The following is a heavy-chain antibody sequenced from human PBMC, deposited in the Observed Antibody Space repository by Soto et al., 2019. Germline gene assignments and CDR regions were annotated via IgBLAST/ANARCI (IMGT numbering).Heavy chain of an antibody. CDR1: GGTFSSYA. J-gene: IGHJ4*02. Sequence: SVKVSCKASGGTFSSYAISWVRQAPGQGLEWMGGIIPIFGTANYAQKFQGRVTITADESTSTAYMELSSLRSEDTAVYYCATNYCSSTSCYLIMDYWGQGTLVTVSS. V-gene: IGHV1-69*13. CDR2: IIPIFGTA. CDR3: ATNYCSSTSCYLIMDY. D-gene: IGHD2-2*01.